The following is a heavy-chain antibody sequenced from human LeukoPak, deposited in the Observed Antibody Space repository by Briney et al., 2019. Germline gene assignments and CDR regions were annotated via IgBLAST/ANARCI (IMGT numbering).Heavy chain of an antibody. J-gene: IGHJ3*02. CDR1: GYTLSDNY. V-gene: IGHV1-2*02. CDR2: INPSNGET. D-gene: IGHD1-26*01. CDR3: ARGVLLQGRGAFDI. Sequence: ASVKVSCKASGYTLSDNYLHWVRQAPGQRLEWMAWINPSNGETKFAPRFQGRVTMTRDTSINTAYMELSSLTYDDTAVYYCARGVLLQGRGAFDIWGQGAMVTVSS.